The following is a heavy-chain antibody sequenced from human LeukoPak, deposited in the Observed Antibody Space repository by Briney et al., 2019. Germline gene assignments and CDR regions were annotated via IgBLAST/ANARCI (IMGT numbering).Heavy chain of an antibody. Sequence: GGSLTLSCAASGFIFTGSTVHWVRQASGKGREWLGRSRRKVNNYATDYAASVKGRFTISRDESKNTAFLQMNSLRTEDTALYYCTFYGSNNDYWGQGTLVTVSS. V-gene: IGHV3-73*01. CDR1: GFIFTGST. CDR3: TFYGSNNDY. CDR2: SRRKVNNYAT. J-gene: IGHJ4*02. D-gene: IGHD3-10*01.